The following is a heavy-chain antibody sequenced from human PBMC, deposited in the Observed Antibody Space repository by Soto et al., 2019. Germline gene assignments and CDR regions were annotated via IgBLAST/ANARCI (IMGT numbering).Heavy chain of an antibody. J-gene: IGHJ3*02. V-gene: IGHV4-38-2*01. CDR3: ARYGTVTTHFDAFGI. D-gene: IGHD4-17*01. CDR2: IYHSGST. CDR1: GYSISSGYY. Sequence: SETLSLTCAVSGYSISSGYYWGWIRQPPGKGLEWIGSIYHSGSTYYNPSLKSRVTISVDTSKNQFSLKLSSVTAADTAVYYCARYGTVTTHFDAFGIWGQGTIVTVSS.